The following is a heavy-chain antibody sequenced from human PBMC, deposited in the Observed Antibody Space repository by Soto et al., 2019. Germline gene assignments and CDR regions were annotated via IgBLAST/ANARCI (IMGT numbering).Heavy chain of an antibody. D-gene: IGHD3-3*01. Sequence: GGSLRLSCAASGFTFSDYYMSWIRQAPGKGLEWVSYISSSGSTIYYADSVKGRFTISRDNAKNSLYLQMNSLRAEDTAVYYCARSVLEWLLHSTWPYMDVWGKGTTVTVSS. CDR1: GFTFSDYY. CDR2: ISSSGSTI. J-gene: IGHJ6*03. CDR3: ARSVLEWLLHSTWPYMDV. V-gene: IGHV3-11*01.